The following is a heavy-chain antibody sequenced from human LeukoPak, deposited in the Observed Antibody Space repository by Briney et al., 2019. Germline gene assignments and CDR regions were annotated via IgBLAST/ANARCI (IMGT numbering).Heavy chain of an antibody. V-gene: IGHV3-23*01. J-gene: IGHJ4*02. CDR2: ISGSDGST. D-gene: IGHD6-13*01. CDR1: GFTFSSYA. Sequence: GGSLRLSCAASGFTFSSYAMSWVRQAPGKGLEWVSAISGSDGSTYYADSVKGRFTISRHNSKNTLYLQMNSLRAEDTAVYYCASAGDPYSSFDYWGQGTLVTVSS. CDR3: ASAGDPYSSFDY.